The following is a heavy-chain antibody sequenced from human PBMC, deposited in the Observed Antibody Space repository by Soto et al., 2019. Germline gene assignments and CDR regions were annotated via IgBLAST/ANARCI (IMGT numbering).Heavy chain of an antibody. D-gene: IGHD1-26*01. Sequence: SETLSLTCTVSGGSISSSSYYWGWIRQPPGKGLEWIGSIYYSGSTYYNPSLKSRVTISVDTSKNQFSLKLSSVTAADTAVYYWARQCSGATCHWFVLWGQGTLVTVSS. J-gene: IGHJ5*02. CDR2: IYYSGST. CDR3: ARQCSGATCHWFVL. V-gene: IGHV4-39*01. CDR1: GGSISSSSYY.